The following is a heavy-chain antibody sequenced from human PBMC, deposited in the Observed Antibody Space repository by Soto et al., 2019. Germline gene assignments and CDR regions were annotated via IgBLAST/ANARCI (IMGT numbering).Heavy chain of an antibody. Sequence: GGSLRLSCAASGFTFSRYSMNWVRQAPGKGLEWVSSISSSSSYIYYADSVKGRFPISRDNAKNSLYLQMNSLRAEDTAVYYCARAGPLLWFGEPPLPVHMDVWGKGTTVTVSS. CDR2: ISSSSSYI. CDR3: ARAGPLLWFGEPPLPVHMDV. J-gene: IGHJ6*03. V-gene: IGHV3-21*01. CDR1: GFTFSRYS. D-gene: IGHD3-10*01.